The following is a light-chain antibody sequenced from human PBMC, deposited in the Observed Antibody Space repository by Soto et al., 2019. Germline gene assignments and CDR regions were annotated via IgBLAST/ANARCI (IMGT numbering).Light chain of an antibody. CDR2: WAS. J-gene: IGKJ1*01. CDR1: QSVLYSSNNKNY. V-gene: IGKV4-1*01. CDR3: QQYYSTPGT. Sequence: DIVMTQSPDSLAVSLGESATINCKSSQSVLYSSNNKNYLAWYQQKPGQPPKLRIYWASTRESGVPDRFSGSGSGTDFTLTISSLHAEDVAVAYCQQYYSTPGTFGQGTKVEI.